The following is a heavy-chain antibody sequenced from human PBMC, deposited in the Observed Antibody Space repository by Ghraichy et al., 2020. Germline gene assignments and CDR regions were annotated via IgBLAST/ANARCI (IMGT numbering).Heavy chain of an antibody. Sequence: GGSLRLSCAASGFTFSTYWMSWVRQAPGKGLEWVANIKTDGSEKYYVDSVKGRFTIARDNAKNSLYLLMNTLRDEDSAVYYCARDWDGSGPGIDYWGQGTLVNVSS. J-gene: IGHJ4*02. V-gene: IGHV3-7*01. CDR3: ARDWDGSGPGIDY. CDR2: IKTDGSEK. CDR1: GFTFSTYW. D-gene: IGHD3-10*01.